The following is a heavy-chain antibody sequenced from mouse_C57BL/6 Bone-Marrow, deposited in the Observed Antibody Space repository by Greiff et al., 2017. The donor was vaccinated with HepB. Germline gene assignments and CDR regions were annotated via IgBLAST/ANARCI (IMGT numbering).Heavy chain of an antibody. CDR3: ARRASLLSWWDY. CDR2: IDPSDSYI. CDR1: GYTFTSYW. Sequence: QVQLKQPGAEFVKPGASVKLSCKASGYTFTSYWMQWVNQRPGQGLEWIGEIDPSDSYINYNQKFKGKATLTVDTSSSTAYMQISSLTSEDSAVYYCARRASLLSWWDYWGQGTRVTVSA. D-gene: IGHD3-1*01. V-gene: IGHV1-50*01. J-gene: IGHJ3*01.